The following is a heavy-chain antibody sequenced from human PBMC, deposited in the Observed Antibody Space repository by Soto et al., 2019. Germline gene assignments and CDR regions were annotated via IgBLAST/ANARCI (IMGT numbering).Heavy chain of an antibody. J-gene: IGHJ6*04. CDR3: AKDINFWSGYPYYYYYGMDV. CDR2: ISYDGSNK. D-gene: IGHD3-3*01. CDR1: GFTFSSYG. Sequence: SGGSLRLSCAASGFTFSSYGMHWVRQAPGKGLEWVAVISYDGSNKYYADSVKGRFTISRDNSKNTLYLQMNSLRAEDTAVYYCAKDINFWSGYPYYYYYGMDVWGKGPTVTVS. V-gene: IGHV3-30*18.